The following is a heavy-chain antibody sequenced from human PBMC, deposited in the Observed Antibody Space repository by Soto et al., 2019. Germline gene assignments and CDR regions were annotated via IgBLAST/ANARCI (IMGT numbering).Heavy chain of an antibody. CDR1: GGTFSSYT. CDR3: ARFNPRQLVRSPYDY. CDR2: ITPILGIA. J-gene: IGHJ4*02. D-gene: IGHD6-6*01. V-gene: IGHV1-69*02. Sequence: SVKVSCKASGGTFSSYTISWVRQAPGQGLEWMGRITPILGIANYAQKFQGRVTITADKSTSTAYMELSSLRSDDTAVYYCARFNPRQLVRSPYDYWGQGTLVTGSS.